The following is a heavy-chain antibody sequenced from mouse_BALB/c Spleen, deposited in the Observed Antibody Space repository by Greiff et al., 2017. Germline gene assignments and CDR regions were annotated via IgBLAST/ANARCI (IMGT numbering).Heavy chain of an antibody. CDR3: ARSALYYGSSHWYFDV. J-gene: IGHJ1*01. D-gene: IGHD1-1*01. CDR1: GYTFTSYV. Sequence: LVESGPELVKPGASVKMSCKASGYTFTSYVMHWVKQKPGQGLEWIGYINPYNDGTKYNEKFKGKATLTSGKSSSTAYMELSSLTSEDSAVYYCARSALYYGSSHWYFDVWGAGTTVTVSS. CDR2: INPYNDGT. V-gene: IGHV1-14*01.